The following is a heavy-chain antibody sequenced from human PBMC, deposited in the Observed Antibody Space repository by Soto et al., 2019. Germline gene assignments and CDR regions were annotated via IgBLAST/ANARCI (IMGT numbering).Heavy chain of an antibody. CDR3: ASRPYYYDNSGYNDAFDI. V-gene: IGHV5-51*01. D-gene: IGHD3-22*01. CDR2: IYTGDSDT. J-gene: IGHJ3*02. CDR1: GYSFTSYW. Sequence: GESLKISCKGSGYSFTSYWIGWVRQMPGKGLEWMGIIYTGDSDTRYSPSFQGQVTISADKSISTAYLQWSSLKASDTAMYYCASRPYYYDNSGYNDAFDIWGQGTMVTVS.